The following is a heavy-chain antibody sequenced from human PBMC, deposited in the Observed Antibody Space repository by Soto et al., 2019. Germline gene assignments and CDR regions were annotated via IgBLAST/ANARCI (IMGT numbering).Heavy chain of an antibody. CDR2: INPNSGGT. D-gene: IGHD1-26*01. CDR3: ARGGDSGNYLSSWYFDL. CDR1: GNTFSGYY. J-gene: IGHJ2*01. V-gene: IGHV1-2*02. Sequence: QVQLVQSGAEVKKPGASVTVSCKASGNTFSGYYMHWVRQAPGQGLEWMGWINPNSGGTNYAQKFQCRVTMTRDTSISTAYMELSRLRSDDTAVYYCARGGDSGNYLSSWYFDLWGRGTLVTVSS.